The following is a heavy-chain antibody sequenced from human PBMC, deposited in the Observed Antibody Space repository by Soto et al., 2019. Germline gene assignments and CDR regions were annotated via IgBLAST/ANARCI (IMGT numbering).Heavy chain of an antibody. CDR1: GSSISSSY. CDR2: IYYSGST. CDR3: ARARRDPFNIPRFDY. Sequence: SDTLYLTSTVCGSSISSSYWSWIRQPPGKGLEWIGYIYYSGSTNYNPSLKSRVTISVDTSKNQFSLKLSSVTAADTAVYYCARARRDPFNIPRFDYCGQGTLVTVSS. V-gene: IGHV4-59*07. J-gene: IGHJ4*02.